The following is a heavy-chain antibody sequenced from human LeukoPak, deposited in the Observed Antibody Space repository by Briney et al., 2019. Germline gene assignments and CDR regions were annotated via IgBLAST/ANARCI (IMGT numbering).Heavy chain of an antibody. Sequence: GGSLRLSCAASGFTFSSYGMHWVRQAPGKGLEWVAVIWYDGSNKYYADSVKGRFTISRDNSKNTLYLQMNSLRAEDTAVYYCARDGDILTGYYFDYWGQGTLVTVSS. D-gene: IGHD3-9*01. V-gene: IGHV3-33*01. CDR2: IWYDGSNK. CDR1: GFTFSSYG. J-gene: IGHJ4*02. CDR3: ARDGDILTGYYFDY.